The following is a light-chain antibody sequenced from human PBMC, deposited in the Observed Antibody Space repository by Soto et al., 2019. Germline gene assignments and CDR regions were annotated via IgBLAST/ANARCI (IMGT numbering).Light chain of an antibody. V-gene: IGKV1-5*03. CDR3: QQYNG. CDR1: QSISSW. CDR2: KAS. J-gene: IGKJ3*01. Sequence: DIQLTQSPSTLSASVGDRVTITCRASQSISSWLAWYQQKPGKAPKLLIYKASSLESGVPSRFSGSGSGTEFTLTISSLQPDDFATYYCQQYNGFGPGTKVD.